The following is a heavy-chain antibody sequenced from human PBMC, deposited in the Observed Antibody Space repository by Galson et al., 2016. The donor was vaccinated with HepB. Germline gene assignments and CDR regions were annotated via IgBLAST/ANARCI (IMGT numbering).Heavy chain of an antibody. J-gene: IGHJ6*02. D-gene: IGHD3-10*01. CDR3: ARAGGSGSYSPLYYYYHGMDV. V-gene: IGHV3-74*01. CDR2: IDSGGSAP. CDR1: GFSISTYW. Sequence: SLRLSCAASGFSISTYWMHWVRQAPGEGLVWVSRIDSGGSAPNYADSVTGRFTISRDNAKNTLFLQMDSLRVDDTAVYYCARAGGSGSYSPLYYYYHGMDVWVQGTTVTVSS.